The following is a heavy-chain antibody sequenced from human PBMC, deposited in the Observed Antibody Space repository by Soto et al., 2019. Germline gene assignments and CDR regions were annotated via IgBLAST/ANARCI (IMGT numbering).Heavy chain of an antibody. D-gene: IGHD3-9*01. J-gene: IGHJ4*02. CDR3: ARGITILFVAPAY. Sequence: QVNLVQSGAEVKKPGASVKVSCKASGYTFSNYALTWVRRAPGQGLEWMGWISAHSGDTNYAQKFQGRVTMTTDTSPSTAYLELRSLTSDDTAVYYCARGITILFVAPAYWAQGTLVTVSS. V-gene: IGHV1-18*01. CDR2: ISAHSGDT. CDR1: GYTFSNYA.